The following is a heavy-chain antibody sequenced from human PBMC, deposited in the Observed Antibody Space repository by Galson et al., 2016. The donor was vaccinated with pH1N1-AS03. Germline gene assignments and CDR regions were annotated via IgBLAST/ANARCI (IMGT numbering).Heavy chain of an antibody. D-gene: IGHD6-13*01. V-gene: IGHV1-2*02. CDR1: GYTFTGNY. CDR3: ARVLCGIARGESSAFDL. Sequence: QSGAEVTKPGASVKVSCKASGYTFTGNYLHWVRQAPGQGLEWVGWINPNSGGTSYAQKFQGRVTMTRDTSISAAFLELSRLRADDTAVLYCARVLCGIARGESSAFDLWGQGTMVTVSS. J-gene: IGHJ3*01. CDR2: INPNSGGT.